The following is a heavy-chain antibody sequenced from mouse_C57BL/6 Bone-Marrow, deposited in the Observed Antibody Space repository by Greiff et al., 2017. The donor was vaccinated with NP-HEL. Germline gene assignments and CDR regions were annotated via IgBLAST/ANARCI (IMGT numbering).Heavy chain of an antibody. J-gene: IGHJ4*01. D-gene: IGHD3-2*02. CDR3: ARQLRFYAMDY. Sequence: EVTLMESGGGLVKPGGSLTLSCAASGFTFSDYGMHWVRQAPEKGLEWVAYISSGRSTIYYADTVKGPFTLSRDNATNTLFLHMTSLRSDDTAMYYCARQLRFYAMDYWGQGTSVTVSS. CDR2: ISSGRSTI. V-gene: IGHV5-17*01. CDR1: GFTFSDYG.